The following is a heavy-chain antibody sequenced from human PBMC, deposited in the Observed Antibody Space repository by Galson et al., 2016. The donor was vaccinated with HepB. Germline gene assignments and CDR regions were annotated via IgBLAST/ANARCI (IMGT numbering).Heavy chain of an antibody. V-gene: IGHV3-33*01. J-gene: IGHJ4*02. CDR3: ARTPISMNRGLFYFDY. D-gene: IGHD3-10*01. CDR1: GFTFNSYG. Sequence: SLRLSCAASGFTFNSYGMHWVRQAPGKGLEWVAVIWYDGSNTKYADSVKGRFTISRDNSKNTLYLQMNSLRGEDTAVYYCARTPISMNRGLFYFDYWGQGALVTVSS. CDR2: IWYDGSNT.